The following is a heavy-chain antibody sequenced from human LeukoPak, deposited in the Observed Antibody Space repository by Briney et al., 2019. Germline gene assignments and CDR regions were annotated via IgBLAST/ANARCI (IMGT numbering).Heavy chain of an antibody. J-gene: IGHJ5*02. CDR2: INHSGST. V-gene: IGHV4-34*01. D-gene: IGHD1-14*01. CDR1: GGSFSGYY. Sequence: SETLSLTCAVYGGSFSGYYWSWIRQPPGKGLEWIGEINHSGSTNYNPSLKSRVTISVDTSKNQFSLKLSSVTAADTAVYYCATRTYNWFDPWGQGTLVTVSS. CDR3: ATRTYNWFDP.